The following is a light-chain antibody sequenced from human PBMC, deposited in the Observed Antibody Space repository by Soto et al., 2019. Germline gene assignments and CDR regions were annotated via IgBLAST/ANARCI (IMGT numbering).Light chain of an antibody. CDR2: DAS. CDR1: QSVGSD. V-gene: IGKV3-20*01. J-gene: IGKJ1*01. Sequence: EIVMTQSPATLSVSPGERATLSCRASQSVGSDLVWYRQKPGQAPRLLIYDASNRATGIPARFSGSGSGTDFTLTISRLEPEDFAVYYCQQYGSSGTFGQGTKVDIK. CDR3: QQYGSSGT.